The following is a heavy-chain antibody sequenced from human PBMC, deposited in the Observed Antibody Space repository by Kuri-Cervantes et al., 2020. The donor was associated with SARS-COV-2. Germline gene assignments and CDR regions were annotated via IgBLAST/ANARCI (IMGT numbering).Heavy chain of an antibody. D-gene: IGHD1-14*01. CDR1: GGSFSGYY. Sequence: SETLSLTCAVYGGSFSGYYWSWIRQPPGKGLEWIGEINHSGSTNYNPSLKSRVTLSVDTSKNQFSLKLSSVTAADMAVYYCARDPRYLARGGGFDYWGQGTLVTVSS. J-gene: IGHJ4*02. CDR2: INHSGST. V-gene: IGHV4-34*01. CDR3: ARDPRYLARGGGFDY.